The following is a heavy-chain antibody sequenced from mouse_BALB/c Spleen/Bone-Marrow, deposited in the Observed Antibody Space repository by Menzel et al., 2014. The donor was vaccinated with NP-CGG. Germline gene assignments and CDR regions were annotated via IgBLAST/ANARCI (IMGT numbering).Heavy chain of an antibody. J-gene: IGHJ4*01. CDR1: GYAFSYSW. CDR2: IYPGDGDT. Sequence: QVQLQQSGPELVKPGASVKISCKASGYAFSYSWMNWVKQRPGQGLEWIGRIYPGDGDTYYNGKFKGRATLTADKSSSTAYMQLSSLTSVDSAVYFCARSDGYRAMDYWGQGSSVIVSS. CDR3: ARSDGYRAMDY. D-gene: IGHD2-3*01. V-gene: IGHV1-82*01.